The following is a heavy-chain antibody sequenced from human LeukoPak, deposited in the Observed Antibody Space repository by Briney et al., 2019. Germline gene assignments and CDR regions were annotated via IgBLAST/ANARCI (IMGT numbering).Heavy chain of an antibody. CDR2: IITNLAST. Sequence: ASVKVSCKASGSAFSGYTITWVRRAPGQGLEWVGGIITNLASTNYAQKFQGRVTISADDSTSTAYMQLRSLTSEDTAFYYCALAFSGYDRWFPEPPDQWGQGTLVTVSS. CDR1: GSAFSGYT. V-gene: IGHV1-69*13. J-gene: IGHJ4*02. CDR3: ALAFSGYDRWFPEPPDQ. D-gene: IGHD5-12*01.